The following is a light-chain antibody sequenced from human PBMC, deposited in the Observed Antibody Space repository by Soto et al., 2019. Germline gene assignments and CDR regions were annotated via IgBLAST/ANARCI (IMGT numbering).Light chain of an antibody. V-gene: IGLV2-8*01. Sequence: QSALTQPPSAAGSPGQSVTISCTGTSNDVGNYNYVSWDQQHPGKAPKVLISEVSKRPSGVPDRCSGSKSGNIASLTVSGLQAEDEADYYCSSYSGTNNLLIFGGGTKLTVL. CDR2: EVS. CDR3: SSYSGTNNLLI. J-gene: IGLJ2*01. CDR1: SNDVGNYNY.